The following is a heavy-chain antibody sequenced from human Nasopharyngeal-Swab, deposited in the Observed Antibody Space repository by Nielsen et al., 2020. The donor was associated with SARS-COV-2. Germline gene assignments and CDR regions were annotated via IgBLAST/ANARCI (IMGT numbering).Heavy chain of an antibody. J-gene: IGHJ4*02. CDR2: IYYSGST. V-gene: IGHV4-61*05. CDR3: AGGNFDY. D-gene: IGHD4-23*01. CDR1: GGSISSSSYS. Sequence: SDTLSLTFTVPGGSISSSSYSWSWIRQPPGKGLEWIGYIYYSGSTNYNPSLKSRVTISVDTSKNQFSLKLSSVTAADTAVYYCAGGNFDYWGQGTLVTVSS.